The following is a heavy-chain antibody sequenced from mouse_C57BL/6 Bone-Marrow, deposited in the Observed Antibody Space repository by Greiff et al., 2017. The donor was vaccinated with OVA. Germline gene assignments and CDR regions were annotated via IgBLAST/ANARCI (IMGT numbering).Heavy chain of an antibody. V-gene: IGHV5-2*01. CDR1: EYAFPSHD. J-gene: IGHJ2*01. D-gene: IGHD2-3*01. CDR2: INSDGGST. CDR3: ARQMVTTPYFDY. Sequence: EVKLMESGGGLVQPGESLKLSCESNEYAFPSHDMSWVRKTPEKRLELVAAINSDGGSTYYPDTMERRFIISRDNTKKTLYLQMSSLRSEDTALYYCARQMVTTPYFDYWGQGTTLTVSS.